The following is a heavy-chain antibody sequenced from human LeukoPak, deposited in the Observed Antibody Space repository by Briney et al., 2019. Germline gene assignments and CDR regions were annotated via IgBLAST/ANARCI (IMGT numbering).Heavy chain of an antibody. CDR2: IYPGDSDT. J-gene: IGHJ3*02. V-gene: IGHV5-51*01. Sequence: GESLKISCKSSGYSFTSYWIGWVRQMPGKGLEWMGIIYPGDSDTRYSPSFQGQVTISVDKSISTAYLQWSSLKASDTAMYYCARDCGGDCYSAEDAFDIWGQGTMVTVSS. CDR1: GYSFTSYW. CDR3: ARDCGGDCYSAEDAFDI. D-gene: IGHD2-21*02.